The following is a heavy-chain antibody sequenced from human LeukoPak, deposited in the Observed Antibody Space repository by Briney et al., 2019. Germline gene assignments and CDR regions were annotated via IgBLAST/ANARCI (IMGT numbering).Heavy chain of an antibody. CDR3: AKEREWSGPDFNY. Sequence: PGGSLRLSCAATGFTFSSYGMHWVRQAPGKGLEWVAFIRYDGSNKYYADSVKGRFTISRDNSKNTLYLQMNSLRAEDTAVYYCAKEREWSGPDFNYWGQGTLVTVSS. D-gene: IGHD3-3*01. J-gene: IGHJ4*02. V-gene: IGHV3-30*02. CDR2: IRYDGSNK. CDR1: GFTFSSYG.